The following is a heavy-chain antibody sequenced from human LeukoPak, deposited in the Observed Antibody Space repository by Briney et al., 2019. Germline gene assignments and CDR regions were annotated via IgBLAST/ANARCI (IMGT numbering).Heavy chain of an antibody. CDR2: INHSGST. V-gene: IGHV4-34*01. CDR3: ARGRGGLRYHDSSGYLPLIY. D-gene: IGHD3-22*01. CDR1: GGSFSGYY. Sequence: SETLSLTCAVYGGSFSGYYWSWIRQPPGKGLEWIGEINHSGSTNYNPSLKSRVTISVDTSKNQFSLKLSSVTAADTAVYYCARGRGGLRYHDSSGYLPLIYWGQGTLVTVSS. J-gene: IGHJ4*02.